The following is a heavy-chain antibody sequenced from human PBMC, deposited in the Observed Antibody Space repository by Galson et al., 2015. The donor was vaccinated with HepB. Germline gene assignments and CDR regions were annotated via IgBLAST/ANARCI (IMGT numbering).Heavy chain of an antibody. CDR2: ISYDGNNK. V-gene: IGHV3-30*18. Sequence: SLRLSCAASGFTFSSYGMHWVRQAPGKGLEWVAVISYDGNNKYYAESVKGRFTISRDNSKTTVYLQMNSLRAEDTALYYCAKLGGSLPTRASDTIKSHYYYGVDVWGQGTTVTVSS. D-gene: IGHD3-10*01. J-gene: IGHJ6*02. CDR1: GFTFSSYG. CDR3: AKLGGSLPTRASDTIKSHYYYGVDV.